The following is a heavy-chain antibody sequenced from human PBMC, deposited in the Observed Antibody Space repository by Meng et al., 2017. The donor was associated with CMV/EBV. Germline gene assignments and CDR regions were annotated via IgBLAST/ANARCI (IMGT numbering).Heavy chain of an antibody. CDR2: IYTSGST. D-gene: IGHD6-13*01. CDR3: AREMPIAAAGCFDY. J-gene: IGHJ4*02. CDR1: CGFISSYY. V-gene: IGHV4-4*07. Sequence: QVTSLKSAPGLVKPSQTLSLTCTVSCGFISSYYWSWSRQPAGKGLEWIGRIYTSGSTNYNPSLKSRVTMSVDTSKNQFSLKLSSVTAADTAVYYCAREMPIAAAGCFDYWGQGTLVTVSS.